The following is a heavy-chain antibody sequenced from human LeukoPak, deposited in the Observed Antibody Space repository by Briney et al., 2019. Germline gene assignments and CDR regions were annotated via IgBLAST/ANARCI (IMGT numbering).Heavy chain of an antibody. V-gene: IGHV3-23*01. CDR2: ISTGGTMT. J-gene: IGHJ4*02. CDR1: GFTFSTYA. CDR3: AKIGSPIH. Sequence: PGGSLRLSCAASGFTFSTYAMCWVRQPQGKGLEWVSGISTGGTMTFLADSVKGRFSISRDNSKHTLYLLMNSLRAEDTAVYYGAKIGSPIHWGQGTLVTVSS. D-gene: IGHD1-26*01.